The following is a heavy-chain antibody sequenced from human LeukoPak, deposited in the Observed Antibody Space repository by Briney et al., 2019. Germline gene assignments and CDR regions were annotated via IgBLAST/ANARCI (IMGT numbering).Heavy chain of an antibody. Sequence: GASVKVSCTVSGYTLTELSMHWVRQAPGKGLEWMGGFDPEDGETIYAQKFQGRVTMTEDTSTDTAYMELSSLRSEDTAVYYCATASGIYSSSSLDYWGQGTLVTVSS. CDR2: FDPEDGET. CDR1: GYTLTELS. CDR3: ATASGIYSSSSLDY. V-gene: IGHV1-24*01. D-gene: IGHD6-6*01. J-gene: IGHJ4*02.